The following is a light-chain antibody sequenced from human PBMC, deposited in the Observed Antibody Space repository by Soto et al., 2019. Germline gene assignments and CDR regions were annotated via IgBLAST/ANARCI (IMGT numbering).Light chain of an antibody. J-gene: IGKJ2*02. Sequence: DVQMTQSPSTLSASVGDRVTITCRASQSISSWLAWYQQRPGKAPKLLIYAASNLESGVPSRFSGSGSETDFTLTITSLQPEDFATYYCQENDRSPGTFGQGTKVDIK. CDR3: QENDRSPGT. CDR2: AAS. V-gene: IGKV1-5*01. CDR1: QSISSW.